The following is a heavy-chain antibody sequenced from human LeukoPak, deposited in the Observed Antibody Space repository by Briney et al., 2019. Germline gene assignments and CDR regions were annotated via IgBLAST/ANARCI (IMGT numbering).Heavy chain of an antibody. Sequence: ASETLSLTCAVYGGSFSGYYWSWIRQPPGEGLEWIGEINHSGSTNYNPSLKSRVTISVDTSKNQLSLKLSSVTAADTAVYYCARLRGIAARRGDFDYWGQGTLVTVSS. V-gene: IGHV4-34*01. D-gene: IGHD6-6*01. CDR1: GGSFSGYY. CDR2: INHSGST. J-gene: IGHJ4*02. CDR3: ARLRGIAARRGDFDY.